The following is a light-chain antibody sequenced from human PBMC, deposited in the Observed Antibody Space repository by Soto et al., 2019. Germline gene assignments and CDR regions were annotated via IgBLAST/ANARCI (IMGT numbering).Light chain of an antibody. Sequence: DIQMTQSPSTLSASVVDIVTITCRASQSIRSLLAWYQQKPGKAPQLLIYDASSLESGVPSRFSGSGSGTEFTLTISSLQPDDFAPYYCQQYNSYRLTFGGGTTVEIK. V-gene: IGKV1-5*01. CDR3: QQYNSYRLT. J-gene: IGKJ4*01. CDR2: DAS. CDR1: QSIRSL.